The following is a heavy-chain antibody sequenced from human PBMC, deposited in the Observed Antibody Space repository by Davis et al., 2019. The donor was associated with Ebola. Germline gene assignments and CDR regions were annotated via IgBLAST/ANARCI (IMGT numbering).Heavy chain of an antibody. D-gene: IGHD1-14*01. V-gene: IGHV3-23*03. J-gene: IGHJ4*02. CDR2: IYSGGST. CDR1: GFTFSSYA. Sequence: GGSLRLSCAASGFTFSSYAMSWVRQAPGKGLEWVSFIYSGGSTFYADSVKGRFTISRDNSKNTVYLQMNRLRAEDTAVYYCARGSEVLDSWGQGTLVTVSS. CDR3: ARGSEVLDS.